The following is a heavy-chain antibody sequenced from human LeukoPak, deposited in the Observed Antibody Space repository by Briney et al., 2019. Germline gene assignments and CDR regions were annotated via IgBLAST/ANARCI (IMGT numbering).Heavy chain of an antibody. CDR3: ARDITSTSYYDY. Sequence: GGSLRLSCAASGLAVSTTYMSWVRQAPGKGLEWVSVIYTSGSTYYADSVKGRFTISRDNSKNTVYLQMNSLRAEDTAVYYCARDITSTSYYDYWGQGTLVTVSS. D-gene: IGHD2-2*01. V-gene: IGHV3-53*01. CDR1: GLAVSTTY. CDR2: IYTSGST. J-gene: IGHJ4*02.